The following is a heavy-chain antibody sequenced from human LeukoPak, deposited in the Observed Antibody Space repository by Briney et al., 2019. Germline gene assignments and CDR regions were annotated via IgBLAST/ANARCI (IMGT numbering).Heavy chain of an antibody. CDR1: GFTFSSYG. CDR2: IWYDGSNK. J-gene: IGHJ4*02. D-gene: IGHD1-26*01. Sequence: GRSLRLSCAASGFTFSSYGMHWVRQAPGKGLEWVAVIWYDGSNKYYADSVKGRFTISRDNSKNTLYLQMNSLRAEDTAVYYCAKEQYSGSPPVDYWGQGTLVTVSS. V-gene: IGHV3-33*06. CDR3: AKEQYSGSPPVDY.